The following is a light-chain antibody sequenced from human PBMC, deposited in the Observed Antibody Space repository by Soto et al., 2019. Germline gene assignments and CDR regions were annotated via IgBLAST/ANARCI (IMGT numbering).Light chain of an antibody. V-gene: IGKV3-20*01. CDR1: QSVSSSY. CDR2: GAS. Sequence: EIVLTQSPGTLSLSPGERATLSCRASQSVSSSYLAWYQQKPGQAPRLLIYGASIRATDIPDRFSGSGSGTDFTLTISRLEPEDVAVYYCQQYGSSPPYTFGQGTKLEIK. CDR3: QQYGSSPPYT. J-gene: IGKJ2*01.